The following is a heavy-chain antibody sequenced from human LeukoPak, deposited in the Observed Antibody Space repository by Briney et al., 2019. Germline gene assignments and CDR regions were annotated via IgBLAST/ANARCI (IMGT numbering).Heavy chain of an antibody. CDR1: GFTFSAFW. V-gene: IGHV3-23*01. J-gene: IGHJ4*02. CDR3: AKDGGLWVSAHWGDS. CDR2: ITTSDGNT. D-gene: IGHD7-27*01. Sequence: GGSLRLSCAASGFTFSAFWMHWVRQAPGKGLEWVSTITTSDGNTYYADSVKGRFTVSRDNSKNTLYLQMNSLRAEDTAVYYCAKDGGLWVSAHWGDSWGRGTLVTVSS.